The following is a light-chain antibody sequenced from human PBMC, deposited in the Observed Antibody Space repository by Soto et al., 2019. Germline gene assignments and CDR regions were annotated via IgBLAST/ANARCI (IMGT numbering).Light chain of an antibody. J-gene: IGLJ1*01. CDR2: DVS. Sequence: QSALTQPASVSGSPGQSITISCTGTSSDVGGYNYVSWYQQHPGKAPKLMIYDVSNRPSGVSNRFSGSKSGNTASLTISGLQAEDEAGYYCSSYTSSSSWVFGTGTKLTVL. V-gene: IGLV2-14*01. CDR1: SSDVGGYNY. CDR3: SSYTSSSSWV.